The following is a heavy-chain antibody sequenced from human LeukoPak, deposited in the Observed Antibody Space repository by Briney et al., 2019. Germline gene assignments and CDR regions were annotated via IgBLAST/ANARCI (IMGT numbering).Heavy chain of an antibody. Sequence: ASVKVSCKASGYTFTTYYMHWVRQAPGQGLEWMGIINPSGGSTTYAQKFQGRVTMTRDTSISTAYMELSRLRSDDTAVYYCAREKNYYDSSGLDAFDIWGQGTMVTVSS. J-gene: IGHJ3*02. CDR1: GYTFTTYY. CDR2: INPSGGST. D-gene: IGHD3-22*01. CDR3: AREKNYYDSSGLDAFDI. V-gene: IGHV1-46*01.